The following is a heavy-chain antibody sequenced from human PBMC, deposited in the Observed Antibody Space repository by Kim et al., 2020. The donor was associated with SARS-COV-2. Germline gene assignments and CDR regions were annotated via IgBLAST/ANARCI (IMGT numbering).Heavy chain of an antibody. CDR1: GFTFSSYW. CDR3: ARVSKKATFGEVYEGEYFDY. Sequence: GGSLRLSCAASGFTFSSYWMSWVRQAPGKGLEWVANIKQDGSETYYVDSVKGRFTISRDNAKNSLYLQMNSLRAEDTAVYYCARVSKKATFGEVYEGEYFDYWGQGTLVTVSS. CDR2: IKQDGSET. V-gene: IGHV3-7*01. D-gene: IGHD3-3*01. J-gene: IGHJ4*02.